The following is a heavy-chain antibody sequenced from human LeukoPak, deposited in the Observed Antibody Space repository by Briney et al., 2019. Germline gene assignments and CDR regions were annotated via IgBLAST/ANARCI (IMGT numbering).Heavy chain of an antibody. CDR2: INPSGGST. Sequence: ASVTVSCKASGYTFTSYYMHWVRQAPGQGLEWMGIINPSGGSTSYAQKFQGRVTMTRDTSTSTVYMELSSLRSEDTAVYYCARDGFMGPYSRPGGYYYGMDVWGQGTTVTVSS. CDR3: ARDGFMGPYSRPGGYYYGMDV. D-gene: IGHD2-15*01. CDR1: GYTFTSYY. J-gene: IGHJ6*02. V-gene: IGHV1-46*01.